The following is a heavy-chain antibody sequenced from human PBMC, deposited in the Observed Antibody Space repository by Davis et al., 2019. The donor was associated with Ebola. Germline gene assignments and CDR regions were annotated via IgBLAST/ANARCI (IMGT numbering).Heavy chain of an antibody. D-gene: IGHD7-27*01. CDR1: GNSFSTHW. Sequence: GESLKISCKDSGNSFSTHWIGWLRQMPGKGLEWMGVIYTGDSDTRYSPSFRGQVTISADKSSKTAFLQWSSLKASDNAMYYCASLRRTITGMDDGFDIWGQGTMVTVSS. J-gene: IGHJ3*02. CDR3: ASLRRTITGMDDGFDI. V-gene: IGHV5-51*01. CDR2: IYTGDSDT.